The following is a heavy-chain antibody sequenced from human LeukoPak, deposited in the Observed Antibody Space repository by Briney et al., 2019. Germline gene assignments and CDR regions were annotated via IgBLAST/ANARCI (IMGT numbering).Heavy chain of an antibody. D-gene: IGHD4-17*01. V-gene: IGHV4-59*01. CDR1: GGSITGYY. CDR2: ISDSGST. CDR3: ARVFRGAVTSNWFDP. Sequence: SETLSLTCTVSGGSITGYYWTWIRQPPGQGLEWIGYISDSGSTNYNPSLKSRVTMSVDSSNTEFSLRLNSVTAADTAVYYCARVFRGAVTSNWFDPWGQGTLVTVSS. J-gene: IGHJ5*02.